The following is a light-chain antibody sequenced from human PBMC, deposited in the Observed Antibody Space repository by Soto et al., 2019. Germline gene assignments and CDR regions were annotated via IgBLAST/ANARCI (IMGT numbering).Light chain of an antibody. CDR2: DVS. J-gene: IGLJ1*01. Sequence: QSALTQPASVSGSPGQSITISCTGTSSDVGGYNYVSWYQQHPGKAPKLMIYDVSNRPSGVSNRFSGSKSGNTASLTISGLQAEDEADYYCSSYTSSIDLYVFGTGTKVTVL. CDR1: SSDVGGYNY. CDR3: SSYTSSIDLYV. V-gene: IGLV2-14*01.